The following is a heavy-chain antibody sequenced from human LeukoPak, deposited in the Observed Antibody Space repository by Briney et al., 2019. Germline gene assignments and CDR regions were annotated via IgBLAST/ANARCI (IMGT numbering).Heavy chain of an antibody. J-gene: IGHJ3*02. Sequence: PSEALSLTCTVSGGSISSGGYYWSWIRQHPGKGLEWIAYIYYSGSTYYNPSLKSRVTISVDTSKNQFSLKLSSVTAADTAVYYCARATYYYDSSGYQPGRPDALDIWGQGTMVTVSS. CDR3: ARATYYYDSSGYQPGRPDALDI. D-gene: IGHD3-22*01. CDR1: GGSISSGGYY. CDR2: IYYSGST. V-gene: IGHV4-31*03.